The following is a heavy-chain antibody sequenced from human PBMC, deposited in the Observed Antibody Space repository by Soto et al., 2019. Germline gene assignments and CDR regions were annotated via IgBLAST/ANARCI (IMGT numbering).Heavy chain of an antibody. CDR3: ASACDLVTSTRPRGPFDS. J-gene: IGHJ3*02. CDR1: GGTFSSYT. CDR2: IVPLFGST. Sequence: QVQLVQSGAEVKKQGSSVKVSCKASGGTFSSYTFRWVRQAPGQGLEWMGGIVPLFGSTNNGEIFQGRLTITAVKSTTTVYTELTRLISDDTAVYFCASACDLVTSTRPRGPFDSWGQGTLVTVSS. D-gene: IGHD3-9*01. V-gene: IGHV1-69*06.